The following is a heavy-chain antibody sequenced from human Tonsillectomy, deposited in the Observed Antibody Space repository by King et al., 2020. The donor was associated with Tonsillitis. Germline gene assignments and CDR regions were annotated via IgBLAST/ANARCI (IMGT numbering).Heavy chain of an antibody. Sequence: VQLQESGPGLVKPSETLSLTCTVSGGSISSYYWSWIRQPPGKGLEWIGYIYYSGSTNYNPSLKIRVTITVDTSKNQFSLKLSSVTPADTAVYYCARVRSTWLRDGYKNRPSVNWYFVLWGRGTLLTVSS. D-gene: IGHD5-24*01. CDR1: GGSISSYY. V-gene: IGHV4-59*01. CDR2: IYYSGST. J-gene: IGHJ2*01. CDR3: ARVRSTWLRDGYKNRPSVNWYFVL.